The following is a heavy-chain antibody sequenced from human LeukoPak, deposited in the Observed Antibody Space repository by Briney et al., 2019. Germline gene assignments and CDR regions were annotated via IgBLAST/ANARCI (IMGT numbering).Heavy chain of an antibody. CDR2: INPSGGST. Sequence: ASVKVSCKASGYTFTSYYMHWVRQAPGQGLEWMGIINPSGGSTSYAQKFQGRVTMTRVTSITTAYLELSRLRSDDTAVYYCARDELYNGYYSVKYHYNGMDVWGQGTTVTVSS. D-gene: IGHD3-3*01. CDR1: GYTFTSYY. J-gene: IGHJ6*02. CDR3: ARDELYNGYYSVKYHYNGMDV. V-gene: IGHV1-46*01.